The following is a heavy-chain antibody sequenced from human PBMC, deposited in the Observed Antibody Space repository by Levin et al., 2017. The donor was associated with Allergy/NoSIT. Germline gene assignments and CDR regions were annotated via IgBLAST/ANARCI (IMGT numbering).Heavy chain of an antibody. CDR3: SKSLGGGNSAAGFYH. J-gene: IGHJ4*02. V-gene: IGHV3-33*06. Sequence: GESLKISCEVSGFNFRSYGMQWVRQAPGKGLEWVAAIWYDGSTKYYGDSVKGRFTISRDNSKNTLYLQMDSLRVGDTAVYFCSKSLGGGNSAAGFYHWAQGTLVTVSS. CDR1: GFNFRSYG. D-gene: IGHD4-23*01. CDR2: IWYDGSTK.